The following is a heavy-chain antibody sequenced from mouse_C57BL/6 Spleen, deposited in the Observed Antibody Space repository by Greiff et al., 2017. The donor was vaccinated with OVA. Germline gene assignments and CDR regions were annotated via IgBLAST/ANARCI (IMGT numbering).Heavy chain of an antibody. CDR1: GYAFSSYW. Sequence: VKVVESGAELVKPGASVKISCKASGYAFSSYWMNWVKQRPGKGLEWIGQIYPGDGDTNYNGKFKGKATLTADKSSSTAYMQLSSLTSEDSAVYFCARPSSPYYAMDYWGQGTSVTVSS. V-gene: IGHV1-80*01. J-gene: IGHJ4*01. CDR3: ARPSSPYYAMDY. D-gene: IGHD1-1*01. CDR2: IYPGDGDT.